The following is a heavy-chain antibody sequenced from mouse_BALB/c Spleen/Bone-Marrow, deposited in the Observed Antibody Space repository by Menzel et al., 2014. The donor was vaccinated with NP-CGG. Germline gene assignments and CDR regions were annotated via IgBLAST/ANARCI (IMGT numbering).Heavy chain of an antibody. CDR3: ARDYGRTAWFAY. Sequence: VQLQQSGAELVKPGASVKLSYTASGFNIKDTYIHGVKQRPEQGLEWIGGIDPANGKTKYDPKFQGKATITADTSSNTAYLQLSSLTSEDTAVYYCARDYGRTAWFAYWGQGTLVTVSA. CDR2: IDPANGKT. CDR1: GFNIKDTY. V-gene: IGHV14-3*02. D-gene: IGHD1-1*01. J-gene: IGHJ3*01.